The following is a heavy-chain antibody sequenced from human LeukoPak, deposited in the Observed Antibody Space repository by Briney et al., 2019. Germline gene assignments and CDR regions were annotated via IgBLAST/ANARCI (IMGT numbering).Heavy chain of an antibody. J-gene: IGHJ5*02. CDR3: VRGPYGSSISNWFDP. CDR2: IYYNGDT. D-gene: IGHD3-10*01. Sequence: SETLSLTCTVSGGSISTSSYYWGWVRQPPGKGLEWIGYIYYNGDTHYNPSLNSRLPMSVDTPKKQFSLNLRSVIAADTAVYYCVRGPYGSSISNWFDPWGQGLLVTVSS. V-gene: IGHV4-61*05. CDR1: GGSISTSSYY.